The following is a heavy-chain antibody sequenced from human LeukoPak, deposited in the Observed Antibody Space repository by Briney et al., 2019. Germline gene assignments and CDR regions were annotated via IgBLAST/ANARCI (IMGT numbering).Heavy chain of an antibody. Sequence: ASVKLSCKSSGYAFPHYGVQWVRQAPAQTLEWMGWINAGNGDDTKYSQKFQARLTMTTDTSATTVYMELNSLRSEDTAVYYCARSGSNWFCDSCGQGTVVIVSA. CDR1: GYAFPHYG. D-gene: IGHD6-13*01. CDR3: ARSGSNWFCDS. CDR2: INAGNGDDT. V-gene: IGHV1-3*01. J-gene: IGHJ4*02.